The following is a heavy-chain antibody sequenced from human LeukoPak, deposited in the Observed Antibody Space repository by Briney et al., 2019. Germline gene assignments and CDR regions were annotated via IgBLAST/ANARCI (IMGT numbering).Heavy chain of an antibody. CDR3: AKGYSRVDY. Sequence: GGALKISLHASGYFFTSYWIGWGRQVPGKGVGGRGIINPSDSDTRYSPSFQGQVTISADKSISTVYLQWSSLKASDTAKYYCAKGYSRVDYWGQGTLVTVSS. V-gene: IGHV5-51*01. CDR1: GYFFTSYW. D-gene: IGHD5-12*01. CDR2: INPSDSDT. J-gene: IGHJ4*02.